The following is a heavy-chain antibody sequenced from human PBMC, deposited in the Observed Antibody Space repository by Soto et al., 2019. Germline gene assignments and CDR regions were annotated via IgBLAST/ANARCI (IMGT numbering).Heavy chain of an antibody. V-gene: IGHV4-34*01. CDR1: GGSFSGYY. Sequence: SETLSLTCAVYGGSFSGYYWSWIRQPPGKGLEWIGEINHSGSTNYNPSLKSRVTISVDTSKNQFSLKLSSVTAADTAVYYCARVAGYSGYAYRRWDYWGQGTLVTVSS. CDR3: ARVAGYSGYAYRRWDY. J-gene: IGHJ4*02. D-gene: IGHD5-12*01. CDR2: INHSGST.